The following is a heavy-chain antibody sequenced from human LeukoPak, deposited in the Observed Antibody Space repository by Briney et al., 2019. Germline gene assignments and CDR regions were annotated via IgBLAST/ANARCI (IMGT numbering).Heavy chain of an antibody. Sequence: GGALRLSCAASGFTFSNYWMSWGREAPGEGLEWVAHINKDGSEIYYVDSVKGRSTISRDNAKSSLSLQMNSLRVEDTAVYYCARDKVTYGGQGILVTVSS. CDR2: INKDGSEI. CDR3: ARDKVTY. J-gene: IGHJ4*02. V-gene: IGHV3-7*01. CDR1: GFTFSNYW.